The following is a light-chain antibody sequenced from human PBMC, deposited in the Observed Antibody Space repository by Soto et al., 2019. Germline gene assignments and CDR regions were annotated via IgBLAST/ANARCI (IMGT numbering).Light chain of an antibody. CDR1: QSVGTS. CDR3: QQYNNWPPWT. CDR2: GAS. Sequence: EIVLTKSPVPLSLSPGERGTLSCRASQSVGTSLAWYQQKPGQAPRLLIYGASTRATGIPARFSGSGSGTEFTLTISSRQSAEFAVYYCQQYNNWPPWTFGQGTKVDIK. V-gene: IGKV3-15*01. J-gene: IGKJ1*01.